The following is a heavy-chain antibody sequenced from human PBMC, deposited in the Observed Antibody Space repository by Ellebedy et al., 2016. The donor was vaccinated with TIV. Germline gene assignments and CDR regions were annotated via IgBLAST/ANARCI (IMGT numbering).Heavy chain of an antibody. CDR3: ARACVGDCSYGMDV. D-gene: IGHD2-21*02. CDR1: GYTFTNYW. V-gene: IGHV1-46*01. Sequence: ASVKVSCKASGYTFTNYWMHWVRQAPGQGLEWMGIISPSGDSTSYAQKFQGRVSVTRDTSTSTVSLELRSLRSEETAVYYCARACVGDCSYGMDVWGQGTTVTVSS. CDR2: ISPSGDST. J-gene: IGHJ6*02.